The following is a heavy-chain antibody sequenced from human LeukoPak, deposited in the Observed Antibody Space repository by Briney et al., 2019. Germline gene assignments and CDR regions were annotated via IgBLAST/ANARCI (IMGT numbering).Heavy chain of an antibody. CDR2: IYNTGTA. V-gene: IGHV4-4*07. Sequence: SETLSLTCAVSNGSISNYYWNWIRQPAGKGLEWIGRIYNTGTADYNASLKSRVTMSVDTSKNQFSLRLTSLTAADTAVYYCARRGSGYAFDIWGQGTMVTVSS. CDR3: ARRGSGYAFDI. CDR1: NGSISNYY. J-gene: IGHJ3*02. D-gene: IGHD3-16*01.